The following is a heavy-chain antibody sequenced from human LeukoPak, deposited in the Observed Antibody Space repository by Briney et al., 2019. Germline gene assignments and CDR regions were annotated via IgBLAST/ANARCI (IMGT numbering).Heavy chain of an antibody. D-gene: IGHD6-13*01. CDR3: ARGIAAAGTPYYFDY. V-gene: IGHV1-8*01. CDR2: MNPNSGNT. Sequence: ASVKVSCNASGYTFTSYDINWVRQATGQGLEWMGWMNPNSGNTGYAQKFQGRVTITADKSTSTAYMELSSLRSEDTAVYYCARGIAAAGTPYYFDYWGQGTLVTVSS. J-gene: IGHJ4*02. CDR1: GYTFTSYD.